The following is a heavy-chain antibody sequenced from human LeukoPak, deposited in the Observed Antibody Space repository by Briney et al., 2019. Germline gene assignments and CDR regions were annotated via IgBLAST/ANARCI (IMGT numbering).Heavy chain of an antibody. CDR1: GGSISSYY. Sequence: SETLSLTCTVSGGSISSYYWSWIRQPPGKGLEWIGYIYYSGSTNYNPSLKSRVTISVDTSKNQFSLKLSSVTAADTAVYYCARSSYYGSGSYNWFDPWGQGTLVTVSS. D-gene: IGHD3-10*01. V-gene: IGHV4-59*01. J-gene: IGHJ5*02. CDR2: IYYSGST. CDR3: ARSSYYGSGSYNWFDP.